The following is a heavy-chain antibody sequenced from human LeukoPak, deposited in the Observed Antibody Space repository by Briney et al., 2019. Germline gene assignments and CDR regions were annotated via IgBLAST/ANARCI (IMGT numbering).Heavy chain of an antibody. CDR3: ARGFFITMVRGVTNYYYYYYMDV. Sequence: ASVKVSCKASGYTFTSYDINWVRQATGQGLEWMGWMNPNSGNTGYAQKFQGRVTMTRNTSISTAYMELSSLRSEDTAVYYCARGFFITMVRGVTNYYYYYYMDVWGKGTTVTISS. V-gene: IGHV1-8*01. D-gene: IGHD3-10*01. CDR2: MNPNSGNT. CDR1: GYTFTSYD. J-gene: IGHJ6*03.